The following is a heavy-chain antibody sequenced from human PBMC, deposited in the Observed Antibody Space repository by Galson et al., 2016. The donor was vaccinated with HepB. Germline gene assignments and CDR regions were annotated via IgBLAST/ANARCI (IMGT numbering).Heavy chain of an antibody. CDR2: ISYSGTT. D-gene: IGHD6-25*01. CDR3: ARTLWDGSGNWFDP. J-gene: IGHJ5*02. Sequence: ETLSLTCSVSGGSINNYYWSWIRQPPGKGLEWIGYISYSGTTNYNPSFKGRVTISVGTSKDQFSLTLTSVTSADAAFYYCARTLWDGSGNWFDPWGQGTLVTVSS. V-gene: IGHV4-59*01. CDR1: GGSINNYY.